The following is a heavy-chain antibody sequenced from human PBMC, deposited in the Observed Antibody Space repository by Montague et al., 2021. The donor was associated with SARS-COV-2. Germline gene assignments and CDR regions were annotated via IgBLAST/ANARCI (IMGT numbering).Heavy chain of an antibody. J-gene: IGHJ4*02. CDR2: IGGSDDTT. V-gene: IGHV3-23*01. CDR1: GFTLSSYA. CDR3: AKGFTSWPRGLFDY. Sequence: SLRLSCAASGFTLSSYAMNWVRQAPGKGLEWVSSIGGSDDTTYYADSVKGRFTISRDSSKNTLYLQMNSLRVEETAVYYCAKGFTSWPRGLFDYWGQGSLVTVSS. D-gene: IGHD2-2*01.